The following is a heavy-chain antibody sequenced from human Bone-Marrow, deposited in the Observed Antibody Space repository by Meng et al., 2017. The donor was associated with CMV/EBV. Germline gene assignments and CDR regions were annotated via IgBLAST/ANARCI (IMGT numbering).Heavy chain of an antibody. J-gene: IGHJ4*02. CDR2: ISSSSSTI. D-gene: IGHD4-11*01. Sequence: GESLKISCAASGFTFSSYSMNWVRQAPGKGLEWVSYISSSSSTIYYADSVKGRFTISRDNAKNSLYLQMNSLRAEDTALYYCAKGAYSNLDNFFDYWGQGSLVTVSS. V-gene: IGHV3-48*04. CDR3: AKGAYSNLDNFFDY. CDR1: GFTFSSYS.